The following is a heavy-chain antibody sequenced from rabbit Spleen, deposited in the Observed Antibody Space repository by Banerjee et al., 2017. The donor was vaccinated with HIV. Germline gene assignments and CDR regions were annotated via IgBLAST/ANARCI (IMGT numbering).Heavy chain of an antibody. CDR2: INTATGKP. J-gene: IGHJ4*01. CDR1: GFSFSDRDV. CDR3: ARDLPGAIGWNFYL. Sequence: QEQLEESGGGLVKPEGSLTLTCKASGFSFSDRDVMCWVRQAPGKGLEWIACINTATGKPVYASWAKGRFTISRTSSTTVTLQMTSLTAADTATYFCARDLPGAIGWNFYLWGPGTLVTVS. V-gene: IGHV1S45*01. D-gene: IGHD3-1*01.